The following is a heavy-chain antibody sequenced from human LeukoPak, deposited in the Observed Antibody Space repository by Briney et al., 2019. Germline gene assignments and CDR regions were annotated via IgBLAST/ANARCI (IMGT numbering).Heavy chain of an antibody. CDR3: ARIGKEDYYYYYGMDV. V-gene: IGHV4-39*01. J-gene: IGHJ6*02. CDR1: GGSISSSSYY. Sequence: YPSETLSLTCTVSGGSISSSSYYWGWIRQPPGKGLEWSGSIYYSGSTYYNPSLKSRVTISVDTSKNQFSLKLSSVTAADTAVYYCARIGKEDYYYYYGMDVWGQGTTVTVSS. CDR2: IYYSGST.